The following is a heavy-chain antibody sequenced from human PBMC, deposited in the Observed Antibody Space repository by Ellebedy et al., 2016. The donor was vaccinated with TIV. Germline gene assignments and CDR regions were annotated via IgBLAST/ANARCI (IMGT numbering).Heavy chain of an antibody. CDR1: NGPIDSYY. J-gene: IGHJ4*02. CDR2: IYHSGAT. CDR3: AALGGRPLDS. D-gene: IGHD3-10*01. Sequence: MPSETLSLTCSVSNGPIDSYYWTWIRQSPVKGLEWIGYIYHSGATNCNPSLQSRVTLSVDTSKKQFSLNLRSVTAADSAVYYCAALGGRPLDSWGQGTPVTVSS. V-gene: IGHV4-59*01.